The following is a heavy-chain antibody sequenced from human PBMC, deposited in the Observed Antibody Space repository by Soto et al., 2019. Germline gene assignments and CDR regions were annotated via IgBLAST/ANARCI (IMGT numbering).Heavy chain of an antibody. Sequence: QVQLVQSGAEVKKPGSSVKVSCKASGGTFSRYAISWVRQAPGQGLEWMGGIIPVFGKANYAQKFQGRVTITADKSTSTAYMELSSLRSEDTAVYYCARVTYDSSGYYYRGWFDPWGQGTLVTVSS. V-gene: IGHV1-69*06. CDR2: IIPVFGKA. CDR1: GGTFSRYA. CDR3: ARVTYDSSGYYYRGWFDP. J-gene: IGHJ5*02. D-gene: IGHD3-22*01.